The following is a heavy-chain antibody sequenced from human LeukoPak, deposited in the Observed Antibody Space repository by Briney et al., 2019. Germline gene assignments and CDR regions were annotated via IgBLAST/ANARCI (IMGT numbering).Heavy chain of an antibody. CDR2: IYTSGST. V-gene: IGHV4-61*02. CDR1: GGSISSGSYY. Sequence: SETLSLTCTVSGGSISSGSYYWSWIRQPAGKGLEWIGRIYTSGSTIYNPSLKSRVTISVDTSKNQFSLKLSSVTAADTAVYYCARLYYHGSGGYLYYFDYWGQGTLVTVSS. J-gene: IGHJ4*02. D-gene: IGHD3-10*01. CDR3: ARLYYHGSGGYLYYFDY.